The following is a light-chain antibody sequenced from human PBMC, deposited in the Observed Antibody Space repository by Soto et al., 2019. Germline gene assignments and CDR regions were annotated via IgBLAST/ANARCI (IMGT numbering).Light chain of an antibody. V-gene: IGKV1-39*01. CDR1: QSISSY. CDR2: AAS. CDR3: QQSYSTPPT. J-gene: IGKJ2*01. Sequence: DIQMTQSPSSLSASVGDRVTITCRASQSISSYLNWYQQKPGKAPKLLIYAASSLQSGVPSRFSGSGSGTDLALTISSLQPEDFATYYCQQSYSTPPTFGQGTKLEIK.